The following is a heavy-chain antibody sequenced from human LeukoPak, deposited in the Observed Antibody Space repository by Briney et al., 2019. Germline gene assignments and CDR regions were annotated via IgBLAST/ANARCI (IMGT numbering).Heavy chain of an antibody. D-gene: IGHD3-10*01. J-gene: IGHJ4*02. CDR2: INGDGRNI. V-gene: IGHV3-74*01. CDR1: GFTFSSYW. CDR3: AKVKAGYGSGSYYPWVY. Sequence: GGSLRFSCVASGFTFSSYWMHWVRQDPRKGLVWVSRINGDGRNINYADSVRGRFTISRDNAKNTLYLQMNSLRAEDTAVYYCAKVKAGYGSGSYYPWVYWGQGTLVTVSS.